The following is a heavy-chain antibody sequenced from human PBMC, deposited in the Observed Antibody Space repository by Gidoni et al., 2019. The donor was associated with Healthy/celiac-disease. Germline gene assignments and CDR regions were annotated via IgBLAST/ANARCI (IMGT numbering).Heavy chain of an antibody. J-gene: IGHJ6*02. V-gene: IGHV4-34*01. D-gene: IGHD6-13*01. CDR3: ARERKGVAAAGTVYYYYGMDV. Sequence: QVQLQQWGAGLLKPSETLSLPCAVYGGSFSGYYWSWIRQPPGKGLEWIGEINHSGSTNYNPSLKGRVTISVDTSKNQFSLKLSSVTAADTAVYYCARERKGVAAAGTVYYYYGMDVWGQGTTVTVSS. CDR2: INHSGST. CDR1: GGSFSGYY.